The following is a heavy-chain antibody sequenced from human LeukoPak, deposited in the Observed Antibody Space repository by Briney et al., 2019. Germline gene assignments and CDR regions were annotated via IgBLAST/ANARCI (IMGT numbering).Heavy chain of an antibody. V-gene: IGHV3-53*01. Sequence: PGGSLRLSCAASGFTVSSNYMSWVRQAPGKGLEWVSVIYSGGSTYYADSVKGRFTISRDNSKNTLYLQMNSLRAEDTAVYYCARTSTVTPYFQYWGQGTLVTVSS. D-gene: IGHD4-17*01. J-gene: IGHJ1*01. CDR3: ARTSTVTPYFQY. CDR2: IYSGGST. CDR1: GFTVSSNY.